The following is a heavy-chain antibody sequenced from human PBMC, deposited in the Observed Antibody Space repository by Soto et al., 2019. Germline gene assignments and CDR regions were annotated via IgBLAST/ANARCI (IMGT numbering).Heavy chain of an antibody. CDR3: ARVEQWLVFDYYYYGMDV. Sequence: GGSLRLSCAASGFTFSSYGMHWVRQAPGKGLEWVAVIWYDGSNKYYADSVKGRFTISRDNSKNTLYLRMNSLRAEDTAVYYCARVEQWLVFDYYYYGMDVWGQGTTVTVSS. D-gene: IGHD6-19*01. V-gene: IGHV3-33*01. J-gene: IGHJ6*02. CDR2: IWYDGSNK. CDR1: GFTFSSYG.